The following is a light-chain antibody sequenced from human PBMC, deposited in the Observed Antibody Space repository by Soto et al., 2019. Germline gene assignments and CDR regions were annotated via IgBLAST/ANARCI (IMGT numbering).Light chain of an antibody. Sequence: QSVLTQPPSASGTPGQRVTISCSGSSSNIRSNTVNWYQQLPGTAPKLLIYSNNQRPSGVPDRFSGSKSGTSASLAISGLQSEDEADYYCAAWDDSLNYVFGTGTKSPS. J-gene: IGLJ1*01. CDR2: SNN. CDR1: SSNIRSNT. CDR3: AAWDDSLNYV. V-gene: IGLV1-44*01.